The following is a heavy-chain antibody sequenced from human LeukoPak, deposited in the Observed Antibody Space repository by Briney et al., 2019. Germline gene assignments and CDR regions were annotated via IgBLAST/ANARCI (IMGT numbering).Heavy chain of an antibody. Sequence: SETLSLTCTVSGGSISSSSYYWGWIRQPPRKGLEWIGSIYYSGSTYYNPSLKSRVTISVDTSKNQFSLKLSSVTAADTAVHYCARGHCFGGDCYFDYWGPGTLVTVSS. J-gene: IGHJ4*02. CDR1: GGSISSSSYY. CDR3: ARGHCFGGDCYFDY. D-gene: IGHD2-21*02. CDR2: IYYSGST. V-gene: IGHV4-39*01.